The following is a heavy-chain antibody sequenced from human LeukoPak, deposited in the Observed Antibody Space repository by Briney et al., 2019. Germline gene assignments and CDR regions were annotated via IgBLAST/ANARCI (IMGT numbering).Heavy chain of an antibody. Sequence: VASVEVSCKASGYTFTNSDINWVRQAPGQGLEWMGWMNTKTGNTGFAQKLQGRVTMSMDTSITTAYMEVTSLRSEDTAVYYCVAMLYWGQGTLVTVSS. V-gene: IGHV1-8*01. CDR3: VAMLY. D-gene: IGHD3-16*01. CDR2: MNTKTGNT. CDR1: GYTFTNSD. J-gene: IGHJ4*02.